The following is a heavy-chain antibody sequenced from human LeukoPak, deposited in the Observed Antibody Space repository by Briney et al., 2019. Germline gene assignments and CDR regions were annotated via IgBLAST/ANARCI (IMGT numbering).Heavy chain of an antibody. Sequence: SETLSLTCTVSGGSINNYYWSWIRQPPGKGLEWIGYIYYSGSTNYNPSLKSRVTISVDTSKNQFSLKLSSVTAADTAVYYCARGEYSYGSFDYWGQGTLVTVSS. J-gene: IGHJ4*02. CDR1: GGSINNYY. D-gene: IGHD5-18*01. V-gene: IGHV4-59*12. CDR3: ARGEYSYGSFDY. CDR2: IYYSGST.